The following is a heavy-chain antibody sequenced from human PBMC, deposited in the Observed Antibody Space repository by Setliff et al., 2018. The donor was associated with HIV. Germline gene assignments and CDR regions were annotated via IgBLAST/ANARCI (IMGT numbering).Heavy chain of an antibody. J-gene: IGHJ5*02. V-gene: IGHV4-4*08. Sequence: SETLSLTCTVSGDSSSNDYWTWVRQPPGKGLEWIGNIHTSGTTKYNPSLKSRVTISVDTSKNRFSLTLRSVTAADTAVYYCARTRSGTYYGEMNWFDPWGQGILVTVSS. D-gene: IGHD3-10*01. CDR2: IHTSGTT. CDR1: GDSSSNDY. CDR3: ARTRSGTYYGEMNWFDP.